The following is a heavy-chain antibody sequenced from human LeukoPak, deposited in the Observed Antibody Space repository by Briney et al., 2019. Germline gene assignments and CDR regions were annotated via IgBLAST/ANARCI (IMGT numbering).Heavy chain of an antibody. J-gene: IGHJ4*02. D-gene: IGHD3-22*01. Sequence: GGSLRLSCSASGFTFSAYTMNWVRQAPGKGLEWVSSISSSSYIYYADSVKGRFTISRDNAKNSLYLQVNSLRAEDTAVYYCASLGDSSGYYYKGGIDYWGQGTLVTVSS. V-gene: IGHV3-21*01. CDR3: ASLGDSSGYYYKGGIDY. CDR1: GFTFSAYT. CDR2: ISSSSYI.